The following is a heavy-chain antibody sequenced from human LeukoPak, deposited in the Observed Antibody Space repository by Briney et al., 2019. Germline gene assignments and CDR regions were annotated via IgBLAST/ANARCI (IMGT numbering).Heavy chain of an antibody. Sequence: SETLSLTCTVSGGSISSSSYYWGWIRQPPGKGLEWNGSIYYSGSTYYNPSLKSRVTISVDTSKNQFSLKLSSVTAADTAVYYCARLRPPTYYYDSSGYPHFDYWGQGTLVTVSS. J-gene: IGHJ4*02. CDR1: GGSISSSSYY. CDR2: IYYSGST. D-gene: IGHD3-22*01. CDR3: ARLRPPTYYYDSSGYPHFDY. V-gene: IGHV4-39*01.